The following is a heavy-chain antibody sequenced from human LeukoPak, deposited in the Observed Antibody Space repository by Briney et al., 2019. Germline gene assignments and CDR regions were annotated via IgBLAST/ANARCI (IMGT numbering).Heavy chain of an antibody. J-gene: IGHJ4*02. CDR3: AKDRSSSAGLYFDY. D-gene: IGHD6-6*01. Sequence: GSLRLSCAASGFTLSNYVMHWVRQAPGKGLEWVAVISYDGSNKYYADSVKGRFTISRDNSKNTLYLQMNSLRGEDTAVYYCAKDRSSSAGLYFDYWGQGTLVTVSS. V-gene: IGHV3-30*18. CDR2: ISYDGSNK. CDR1: GFTLSNYV.